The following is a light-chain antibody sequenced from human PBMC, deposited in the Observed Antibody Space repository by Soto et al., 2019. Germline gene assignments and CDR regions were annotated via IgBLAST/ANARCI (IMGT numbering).Light chain of an antibody. CDR2: SNN. Sequence: QSVLTQTHSASGTPGQRVNISCSGSSSNIGSNNVNWYQQLPGTAPKLLIYSNNQRPSGVPDRFTGSKSGTSASLAISGLQSEDEADYYCEAWDDSLNGVVFGGGTKVTVL. CDR3: EAWDDSLNGVV. J-gene: IGLJ2*01. CDR1: SSNIGSNN. V-gene: IGLV1-44*01.